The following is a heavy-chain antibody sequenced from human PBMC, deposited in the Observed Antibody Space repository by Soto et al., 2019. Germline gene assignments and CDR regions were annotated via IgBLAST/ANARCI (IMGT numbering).Heavy chain of an antibody. CDR3: AREADFASSGYVLDY. CDR1: GSTFNRYS. D-gene: IGHD3-22*01. V-gene: IGHV3-21*01. CDR2: VTSSSSSM. Sequence: PGGSLRLSCAASGSTFNRYSMNWVRQAPGKGLEWVSSVTSSSSSMLYADSVKGRFTISRDDAKDSLFLQMNSLRADDTAVYYCAREADFASSGYVLDYWGQGTLVTVSS. J-gene: IGHJ4*02.